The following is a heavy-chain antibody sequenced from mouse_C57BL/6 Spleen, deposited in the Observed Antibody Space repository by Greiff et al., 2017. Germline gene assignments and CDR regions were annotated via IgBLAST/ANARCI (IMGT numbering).Heavy chain of an antibody. J-gene: IGHJ4*01. CDR2: IRLKSDNYVT. V-gene: IGHV6-3*01. D-gene: IGHD2-12*01. Sequence: VKLLESGGGLVQPGGSMKLSCVASGFTFSNYWLNWVRQSPEKGLVWVTQIRLKSDNYVTHYEESVIGGFNISRDDSKSSVYLQMNNLRAEDTGIDYCTEYERYAMDYWGHGTSVTVSS. CDR1: GFTFSNYW. CDR3: TEYERYAMDY.